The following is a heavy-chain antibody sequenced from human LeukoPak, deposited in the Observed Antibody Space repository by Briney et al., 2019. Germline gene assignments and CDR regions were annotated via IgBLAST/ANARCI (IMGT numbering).Heavy chain of an antibody. CDR2: IYNGGAT. Sequence: QTGGSLRLSCAASGFIVSNYYMNWVRQAPGKGLGCVSVIYNGGATYYADSVKGRFTISRDNSKNTLYLQMNSLRAEDTAVYYCAKDEDYGDYDFYYWGQGTLVTVSS. CDR1: GFIVSNYY. D-gene: IGHD4-17*01. V-gene: IGHV3-53*01. J-gene: IGHJ4*02. CDR3: AKDEDYGDYDFYY.